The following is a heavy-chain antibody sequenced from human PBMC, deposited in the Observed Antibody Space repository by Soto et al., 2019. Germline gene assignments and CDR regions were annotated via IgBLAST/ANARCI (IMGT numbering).Heavy chain of an antibody. Sequence: GGSLRLSCAASGFTFSNYWMHWVRQAPGKGLVWVSRINSDGSSASYADSVKGRFTISRDNAKNTLYLQMNSLRAEDTAVYYCARDTLELLYYFDYWGQGPMVTVSS. CDR3: ARDTLELLYYFDY. J-gene: IGHJ4*02. D-gene: IGHD1-7*01. CDR1: GFTFSNYW. CDR2: INSDGSSA. V-gene: IGHV3-74*01.